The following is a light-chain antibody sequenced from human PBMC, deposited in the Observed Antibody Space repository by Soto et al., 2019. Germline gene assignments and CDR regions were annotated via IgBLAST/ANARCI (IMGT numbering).Light chain of an antibody. CDR3: QQRSNWPPSIT. CDR1: QSVASSH. CDR2: DAS. V-gene: IGKV3-11*01. Sequence: EMVLTQSPGTLSLSPGERATLSCRASQSVASSHLAWYQQKPGQAPRLLIYDASNRATGIPARFSGSGSGTDFTLTISSLEPEDFAVYYCQQRSNWPPSITFGQGTRLEIK. J-gene: IGKJ5*01.